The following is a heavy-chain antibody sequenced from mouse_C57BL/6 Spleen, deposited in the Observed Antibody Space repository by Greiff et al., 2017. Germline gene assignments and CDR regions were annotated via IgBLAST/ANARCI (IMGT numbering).Heavy chain of an antibody. CDR2: INPSSGYT. D-gene: IGHD2-14*01. CDR3: AREREYDGYFDY. Sequence: QVQLQQSGAELARPGASVKMSCKASGYTFTSYTMHWVKQRPGQGLEWIGYINPSSGYTKYNQKFKDKATLTADKSSSTAYMQLSSLTSEDSAVYYCAREREYDGYFDYWGQGTTLTVSS. CDR1: GYTFTSYT. J-gene: IGHJ2*01. V-gene: IGHV1-4*01.